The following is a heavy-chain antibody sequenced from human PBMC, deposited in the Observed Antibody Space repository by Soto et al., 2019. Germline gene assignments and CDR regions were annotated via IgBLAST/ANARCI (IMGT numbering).Heavy chain of an antibody. CDR2: IIPVFGIV. Sequence: QLQLAQSGADVKKAGSSVKVSCKASGGTLSNSAFSWVRQAPGQGLEWMGGIIPVFGIVNYAQKFQDRVTITAEESTSTAYMELRRLRSEDTAVYFCATGRIVVVGSRAYYGMDVWGQGTTVTV. CDR3: ATGRIVVVGSRAYYGMDV. CDR1: GGTLSNSA. J-gene: IGHJ6*02. D-gene: IGHD3-22*01. V-gene: IGHV1-69*01.